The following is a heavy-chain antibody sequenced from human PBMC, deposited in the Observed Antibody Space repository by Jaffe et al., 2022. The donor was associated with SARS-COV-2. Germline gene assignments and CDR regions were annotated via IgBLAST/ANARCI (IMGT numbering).Heavy chain of an antibody. Sequence: QVQLVQSGAEVKKPGSSVKVSCKASGGTFSSYAISWVRQAPGQGLEWMGGIIPIFGTANYAQKFQGRVTITADESTSTAYMELSSLRSEDTAVYYCARGSNYYDSSGYYYVPIFDYWGQGTLVTVSS. CDR3: ARGSNYYDSSGYYYVPIFDY. V-gene: IGHV1-69*01. J-gene: IGHJ4*02. D-gene: IGHD3-22*01. CDR1: GGTFSSYA. CDR2: IIPIFGTA.